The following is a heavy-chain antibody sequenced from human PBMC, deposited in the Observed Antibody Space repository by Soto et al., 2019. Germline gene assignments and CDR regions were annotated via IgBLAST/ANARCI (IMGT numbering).Heavy chain of an antibody. Sequence: PGGSLRLSCAASGFTFDDYTMHWVRQAPGKGLEWVSLISWDGGSTYYADSVKGRFTISRDNSKNSLYLQMNSLRTEDTALYYCAKDTKKIAGSYYGMDVWGQGTTVTVSS. CDR2: ISWDGGST. D-gene: IGHD1-26*01. CDR1: GFTFDDYT. V-gene: IGHV3-43*01. CDR3: AKDTKKIAGSYYGMDV. J-gene: IGHJ6*02.